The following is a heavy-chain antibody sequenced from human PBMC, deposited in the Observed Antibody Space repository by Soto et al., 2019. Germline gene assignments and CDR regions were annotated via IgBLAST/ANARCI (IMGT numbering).Heavy chain of an antibody. CDR3: ARHSKDCSSTSCYGWLLGYYYMDV. Sequence: EVQLLQSGAEVKKPGESLKISCKGSGYIFTSYWIGWVRQMPGKGLEWMGIIYPVDSDTRYSPSFKGQVTISADKSISTAYLQWSSLKASDTAMYYCARHSKDCSSTSCYGWLLGYYYMDVWGQGTPVPVSS. V-gene: IGHV5-51*01. J-gene: IGHJ6*03. D-gene: IGHD2-2*01. CDR1: GYIFTSYW. CDR2: IYPVDSDT.